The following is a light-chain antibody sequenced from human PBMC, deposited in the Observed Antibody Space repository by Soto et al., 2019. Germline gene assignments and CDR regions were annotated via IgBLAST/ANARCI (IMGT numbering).Light chain of an antibody. CDR2: GAS. J-gene: IGKJ1*01. Sequence: EIVLTQSPGTLSLSPGERATLSCRASQSVSSSYLAWYQQKPGQAPRLLIYGASSRATGIPDRFSGSGSGTDFTLTISRLEPEDFAMYYCQQYGSSPTTFGQGNKVEIK. V-gene: IGKV3-20*01. CDR3: QQYGSSPTT. CDR1: QSVSSSY.